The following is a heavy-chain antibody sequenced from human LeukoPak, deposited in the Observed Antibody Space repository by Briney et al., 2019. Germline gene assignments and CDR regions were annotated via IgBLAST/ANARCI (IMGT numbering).Heavy chain of an antibody. CDR3: ARAYDSSGYSRSDAFDI. CDR1: GGSISSYY. D-gene: IGHD3-22*01. V-gene: IGHV4-4*07. Sequence: PSETLSLTCTVSGGSISSYYWSWIRQLAGKGLGWIGRIYTSGSTNYNPSLKSRVTMSVDTSKNQFSLKLSSVTAADTAVYYCARAYDSSGYSRSDAFDIWGQGTMVTVSS. CDR2: IYTSGST. J-gene: IGHJ3*02.